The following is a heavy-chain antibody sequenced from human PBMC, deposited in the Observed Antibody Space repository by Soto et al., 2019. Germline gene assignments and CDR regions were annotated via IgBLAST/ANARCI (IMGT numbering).Heavy chain of an antibody. CDR2: ISSSSSNI. Sequence: EVQLVESGGGLVKPGGSLRLSCAASGFTFSSYNMHWVRQAPGKGLEWVSFISSSSSNIYYADSVKGRFTISRDNAKNSLYLQMNSLRAEDTAVYYCARGDQGYCSGGTCSPGYWGQGTLVTVSS. D-gene: IGHD2-15*01. CDR3: ARGDQGYCSGGTCSPGY. CDR1: GFTFSSYN. J-gene: IGHJ4*02. V-gene: IGHV3-21*01.